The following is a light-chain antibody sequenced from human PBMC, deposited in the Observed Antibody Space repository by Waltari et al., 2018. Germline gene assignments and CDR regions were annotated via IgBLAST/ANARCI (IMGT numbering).Light chain of an antibody. CDR2: GAS. V-gene: IGKV3-15*01. Sequence: EIVMTQSPATLSASPGERATLSCRASQSISSNLAWYQQKPGQAPRLLIYGASTRATGIPVRFSGSGSGTEFTLTISSLQSEDSALYFCQQYNDGGIFGQGTKLAIK. CDR3: QQYNDGGI. CDR1: QSISSN. J-gene: IGKJ2*02.